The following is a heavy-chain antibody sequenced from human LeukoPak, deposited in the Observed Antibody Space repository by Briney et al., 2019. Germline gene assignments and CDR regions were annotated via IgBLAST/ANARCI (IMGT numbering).Heavy chain of an antibody. D-gene: IGHD3-22*01. J-gene: IGHJ4*02. CDR1: GFTFSDYY. CDR2: ISNRGDTI. Sequence: PGGSLRLSCAASGFTFSDYYMSWIRQAPGKGLEWVSYISNRGDTIYYADSVKGRFTISRDNAKNSLYLQMNSLRAEDTAMYYCARPTYYSSGPQEYWGQGTLVTVSS. V-gene: IGHV3-11*01. CDR3: ARPTYYSSGPQEY.